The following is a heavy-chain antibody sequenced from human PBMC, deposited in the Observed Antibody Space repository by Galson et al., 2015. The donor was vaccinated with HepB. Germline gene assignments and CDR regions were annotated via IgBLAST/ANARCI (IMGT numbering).Heavy chain of an antibody. J-gene: IGHJ6*02. CDR2: ISSSSSTI. CDR3: AGEWRITIFGVVRQSGMDV. Sequence: SLRLSCAASGFTFSSYSMNWVRQAPGKGLGWVSYISSSSSTIYYADSVKGRFTISRDNAKNSLYLQMNSLRDEDTAVYYCAGEWRITIFGVVRQSGMDVWGQGTTVTVSS. D-gene: IGHD3-3*01. CDR1: GFTFSSYS. V-gene: IGHV3-48*02.